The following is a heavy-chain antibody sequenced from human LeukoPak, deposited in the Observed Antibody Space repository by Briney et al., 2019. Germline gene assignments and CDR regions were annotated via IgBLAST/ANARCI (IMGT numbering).Heavy chain of an antibody. CDR3: ARDRRLGRIVGATAAFDI. CDR2: INPNSGGT. CDR1: GGTFSSYA. D-gene: IGHD1-26*01. Sequence: ASVKVSCKASGGTFSSYAISWVRQAPGQGLEWMGWINPNSGGTNYAQKFQGRVTMTRDTSISTAYMELSRLRSDDTAVYYCARDRRLGRIVGATAAFDIWGQGTMVTVSS. V-gene: IGHV1-2*02. J-gene: IGHJ3*02.